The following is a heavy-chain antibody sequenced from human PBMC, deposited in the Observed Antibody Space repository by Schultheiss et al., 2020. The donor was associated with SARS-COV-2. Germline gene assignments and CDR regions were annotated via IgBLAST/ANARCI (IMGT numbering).Heavy chain of an antibody. CDR3: ARGGYCSGGSCYSGNWFDP. D-gene: IGHD2-15*01. V-gene: IGHV4-59*12. CDR2: IYYSGST. Sequence: SETLSLTCTVSGGSISSYYWSWIRQPPGKGLEWIGYIYYSGSTYYNPSLKSRVTISVDTSKNQFSLKLSSVTAADTAVYYCARGGYCSGGSCYSGNWFDPWGQGTLVTVSS. CDR1: GGSISSYY. J-gene: IGHJ5*02.